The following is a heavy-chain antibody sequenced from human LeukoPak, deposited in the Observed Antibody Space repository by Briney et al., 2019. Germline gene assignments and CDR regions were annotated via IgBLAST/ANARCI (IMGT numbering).Heavy chain of an antibody. J-gene: IGHJ4*02. D-gene: IGHD2-2*01. V-gene: IGHV1-18*01. CDR1: GFTFTSSA. CDR3: ARRYCSSTSCLNYYFDY. Sequence: GASVKVSCKASGFTFTSSAMQWVRQARGQRLEWMGWISAYNGNTNYAQKLQGRVTMTTDTSTSTAYMELRSLRSDDTAVYYCARRYCSSTSCLNYYFDYWGQGTLVTVSS. CDR2: ISAYNGNT.